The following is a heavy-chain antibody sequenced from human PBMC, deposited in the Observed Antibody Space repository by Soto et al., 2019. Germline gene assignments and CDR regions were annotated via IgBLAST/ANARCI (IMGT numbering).Heavy chain of an antibody. J-gene: IGHJ4*02. CDR3: ATVVEMATVNYFDY. Sequence: SETLSLTCTVSGGSISSSSYYWGWIRQPPGKGLEWIGSIYYSGSTYYNPSLKSRVTISVDTSKNQFSLKLSSVTAADTAVYYCATVVEMATVNYFDYWGQGTLVTVSS. CDR2: IYYSGST. D-gene: IGHD2-2*01. V-gene: IGHV4-39*01. CDR1: GGSISSSSYY.